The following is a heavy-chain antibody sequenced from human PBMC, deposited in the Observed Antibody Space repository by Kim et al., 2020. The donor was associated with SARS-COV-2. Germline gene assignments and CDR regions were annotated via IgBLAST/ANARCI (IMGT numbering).Heavy chain of an antibody. Sequence: GGSLRLSCAASGFTFSDYYMSWIRQAPGKGLEWVSYISSSSGYTNYADSEKGRLTISRDNAKNSLYLQMNSLRAEDTAVYYCARVVGGTKEYYFDDLGQ. CDR3: ARVVGGTKEYYFDD. J-gene: IGHJ4*02. D-gene: IGHD3-16*01. V-gene: IGHV3-11*05. CDR2: ISSSSGYT. CDR1: GFTFSDYY.